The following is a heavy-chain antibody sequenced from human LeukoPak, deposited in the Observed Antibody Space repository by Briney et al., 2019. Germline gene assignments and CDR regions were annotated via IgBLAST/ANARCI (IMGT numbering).Heavy chain of an antibody. D-gene: IGHD1-26*01. CDR2: IYYSGST. Sequence: PSETLSLTCTVSGGSISRSSYYWGWVRQPPGKGLEWIGSIYYSGSTYYNPSLKSRVTISVDTSKNQFSLKLSSVTAADTAVYYCARVREWELLRTDAFDIWGQGTMVTVSS. CDR3: ARVREWELLRTDAFDI. V-gene: IGHV4-39*07. CDR1: GGSISRSSYY. J-gene: IGHJ3*02.